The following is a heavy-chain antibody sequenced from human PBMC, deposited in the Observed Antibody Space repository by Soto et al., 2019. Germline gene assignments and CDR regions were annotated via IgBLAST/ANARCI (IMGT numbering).Heavy chain of an antibody. CDR1: GFTFSSFG. Sequence: PGGSLRLSCAASGFTFSSFGLHWVRQAPGKGLEWVAVGSSDGSNKYYPDSLKGRFAISRDNFKNTLYLQMINLRPEDTAVYYCARERRPNSSWFDRWGQGTLVTVSS. CDR2: GSSDGSNK. J-gene: IGHJ5*02. V-gene: IGHV3-30*03. CDR3: ARERRPNSSWFDR. D-gene: IGHD4-4*01.